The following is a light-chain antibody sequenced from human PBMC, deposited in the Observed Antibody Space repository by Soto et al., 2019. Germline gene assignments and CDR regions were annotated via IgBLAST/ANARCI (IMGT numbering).Light chain of an antibody. J-gene: IGKJ5*01. CDR3: KQYDNWPPT. CDR2: GAS. V-gene: IGKV3-20*01. CDR1: QSVSSSY. Sequence: EIVLTQSPGTLSLSPGERATLSCRASQSVSSSYLAWYQQKPGQAPRLLIYGASSRATGIPDRFSGSGSGTDFTLTIRRLEPEDFAVYYCKQYDNWPPTFGQGTRLEI.